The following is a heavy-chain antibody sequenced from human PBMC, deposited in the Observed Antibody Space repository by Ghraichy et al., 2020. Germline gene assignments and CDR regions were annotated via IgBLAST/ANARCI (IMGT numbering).Heavy chain of an antibody. CDR1: GGSISSYY. J-gene: IGHJ6*02. D-gene: IGHD2-8*01. CDR2: IYYSGST. V-gene: IGHV4-59*01. Sequence: SETLSLTCTVSGGSISSYYWSWIRQPPGKGLEWIGYIYYSGSTNYNPSLKSRVTISVDTSKNQFSLKLSSVTAADTAVYYCARVMVYAGYYYYGMDVWGQGTTVTVSS. CDR3: ARVMVYAGYYYYGMDV.